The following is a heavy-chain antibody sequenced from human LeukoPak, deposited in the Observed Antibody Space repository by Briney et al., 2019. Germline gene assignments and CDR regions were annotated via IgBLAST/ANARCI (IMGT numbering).Heavy chain of an antibody. D-gene: IGHD4-17*01. CDR1: GGSFSGYY. CDR3: ARESTVVTPNYFDY. CDR2: INHSGST. J-gene: IGHJ4*02. V-gene: IGHV4-34*01. Sequence: SETPSLTCAVYGGSFSGYYWSWIRQPPGKGLEWIGEINHSGSTNYNPSLKSRVTISVDTSKNQFSLKLSSVTAADTAVYYCARESTVVTPNYFDYWGQGTLVTVSS.